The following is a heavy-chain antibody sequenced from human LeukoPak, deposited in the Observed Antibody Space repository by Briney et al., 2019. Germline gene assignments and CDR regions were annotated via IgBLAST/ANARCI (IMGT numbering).Heavy chain of an antibody. Sequence: RSGGSLRLSCAASGFTFSNYAMSWVRQAPGKGLEWVSGISGSGGDTYYADSVKGRFTISRDNSKNTLFLQMNSLRAEDTAVYYCAKGANRYDYYGRFDYWGQGTLVTVSS. CDR2: ISGSGGDT. J-gene: IGHJ4*02. D-gene: IGHD3-10*01. CDR3: AKGANRYDYYGRFDY. V-gene: IGHV3-23*01. CDR1: GFTFSNYA.